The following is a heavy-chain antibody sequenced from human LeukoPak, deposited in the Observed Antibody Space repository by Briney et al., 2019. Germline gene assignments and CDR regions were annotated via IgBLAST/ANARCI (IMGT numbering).Heavy chain of an antibody. J-gene: IGHJ3*02. Sequence: SETLSLICTVSDDSMSSCYWIWIRQPPGKGLEWLGYIHHSGSATYNPSLRRRITLSVDTPQHHFSLRLTSTTAADTAVYYCARLPGCSGADCFTAFDIWGHGTLVTVSS. V-gene: IGHV4-59*08. CDR1: DDSMSSCY. CDR3: ARLPGCSGADCFTAFDI. CDR2: IHHSGSA. D-gene: IGHD2-21*02.